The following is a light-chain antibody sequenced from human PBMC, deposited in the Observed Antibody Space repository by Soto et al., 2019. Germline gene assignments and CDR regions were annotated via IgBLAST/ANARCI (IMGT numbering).Light chain of an antibody. Sequence: DIQMTQSPSTLSASVGDRVTITCRASQTINDWLAWYQVRPGRAPKLLIYKASSLQRGVPSRFSGSGSGTEFSLSISSLQPEDFATYFCQQYDTYSPITFGQGTRLEIK. V-gene: IGKV1-5*03. CDR3: QQYDTYSPIT. CDR2: KAS. CDR1: QTINDW. J-gene: IGKJ5*01.